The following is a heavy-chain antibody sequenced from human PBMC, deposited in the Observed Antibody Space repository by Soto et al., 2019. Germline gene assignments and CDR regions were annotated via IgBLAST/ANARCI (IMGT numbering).Heavy chain of an antibody. D-gene: IGHD3-3*01. V-gene: IGHV4-59*01. J-gene: IGHJ4*02. CDR1: GGSISTYY. Sequence: SETLSLTCTVSGGSISTYYGSWIRQPPGKGLEWIGYIYYNGNTNYNPSLKSRVTISVDTSKNQFSLRLGSVSAADTAVYYCARDGSRYDFWSGPYYFDYWGQGTLVTVSS. CDR2: IYYNGNT. CDR3: ARDGSRYDFWSGPYYFDY.